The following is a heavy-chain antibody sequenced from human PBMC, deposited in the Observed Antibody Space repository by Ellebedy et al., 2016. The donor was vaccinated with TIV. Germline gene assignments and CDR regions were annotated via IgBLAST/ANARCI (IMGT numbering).Heavy chain of an antibody. CDR1: GGSISSYY. Sequence: SETLSLTXTVSGGSISSYYWSWIRQPPGKGLEWIGYIYYSGSTYYNPSLKSRVTISVDTSKNQFSLKLSSVTAADTAVYYCARGGLSNYYYMDVWGKGTTVTVSS. CDR3: ARGGLSNYYYMDV. J-gene: IGHJ6*03. V-gene: IGHV4-59*12. D-gene: IGHD3-16*02. CDR2: IYYSGST.